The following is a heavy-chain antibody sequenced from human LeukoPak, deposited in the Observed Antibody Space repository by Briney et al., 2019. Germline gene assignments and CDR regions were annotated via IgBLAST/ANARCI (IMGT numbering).Heavy chain of an antibody. D-gene: IGHD3-10*01. V-gene: IGHV3-48*04. J-gene: IGHJ3*02. CDR2: ISSSSSTI. CDR1: GFTFSSYA. CDR3: ARDPVYYYGSGSYSTDAFDI. Sequence: AGGSLRLSCAASGFTFSSYAMSWVRQAPGKGLEWVSYISSSSSTIYYADSVKGRFTISRDNAKNSPYLQMNSLRAEDTAVYYCARDPVYYYGSGSYSTDAFDIWGQGTMVTVSS.